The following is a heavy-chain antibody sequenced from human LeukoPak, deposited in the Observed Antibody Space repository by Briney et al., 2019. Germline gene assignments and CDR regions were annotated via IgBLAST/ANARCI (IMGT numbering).Heavy chain of an antibody. V-gene: IGHV1-2*02. CDR2: INPKSGGT. J-gene: IGHJ4*02. D-gene: IGHD6-13*01. Sequence: ASVPVSCQASGYTFHQYYMHWVRQAPGQGVAWMGWINPKSGGTNYAQKFQGRVTMTRDTSISTAYMELSRLRSDDTAVYYCARVPRGYSCSWYDYWGQRTLVTVSS. CDR3: ARVPRGYSCSWYDY. CDR1: GYTFHQYY.